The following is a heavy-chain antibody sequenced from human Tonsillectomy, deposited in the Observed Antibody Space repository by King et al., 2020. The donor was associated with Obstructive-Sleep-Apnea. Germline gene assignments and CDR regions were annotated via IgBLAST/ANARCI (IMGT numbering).Heavy chain of an antibody. CDR3: ARGRFIQPWVGLGAFDI. D-gene: IGHD5-18*01. CDR1: GGSISSSSYY. CDR2: IYYSGST. V-gene: IGHV4-39*07. Sequence: QLQESGPGLVKPSETLSLTCTVSGGSISSSSYYWGWIRQPPGKGLEWIGSIYYSGSTYYNPSLKSRVTISVDTSKNQFSLKLSSVTAADTAVYYCARGRFIQPWVGLGAFDIWGQGTMVTVSS. J-gene: IGHJ3*02.